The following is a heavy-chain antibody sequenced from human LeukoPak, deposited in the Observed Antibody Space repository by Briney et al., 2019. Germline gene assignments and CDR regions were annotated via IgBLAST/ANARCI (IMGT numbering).Heavy chain of an antibody. Sequence: SETLSLTCTASGGSINGYYWSWIRQSPGKGLESLGYIYCTGSTNYNPSLKSRVTMSVDTSRNQFFLRLSSVTAADTAVYYCARSRGYSYGNYYYYYYMDVWGKGTTVTVSS. J-gene: IGHJ6*03. CDR2: IYCTGST. V-gene: IGHV4-59*01. D-gene: IGHD5-18*01. CDR1: GGSINGYY. CDR3: ARSRGYSYGNYYYYYYMDV.